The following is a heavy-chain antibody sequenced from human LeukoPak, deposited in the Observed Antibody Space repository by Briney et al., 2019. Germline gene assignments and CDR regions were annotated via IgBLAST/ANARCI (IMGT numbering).Heavy chain of an antibody. V-gene: IGHV4-34*01. Sequence: PSETLSLTCAVYGGSFSGHYWTWIRQPPGKGLEWIGEITHSGSINYSPSLKSRVTISIDTSKSQFSLKLSSVTAADTAVYYCARRYGANGDDYYFYMDVWGKGTTVTVSS. D-gene: IGHD4/OR15-4a*01. CDR1: GGSFSGHY. CDR3: ARRYGANGDDYYFYMDV. CDR2: ITHSGSI. J-gene: IGHJ6*03.